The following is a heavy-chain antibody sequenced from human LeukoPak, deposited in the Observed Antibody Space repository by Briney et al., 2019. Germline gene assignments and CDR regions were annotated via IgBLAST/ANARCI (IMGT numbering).Heavy chain of an antibody. V-gene: IGHV5-51*01. D-gene: IGHD1-14*01. CDR3: ARHVTTASAARGFDI. J-gene: IGHJ3*02. CDR1: GFSFTNYW. Sequence: GESLRISCKASGFSFTNYWIGWVRQMPGKGLEWMGIIYPRDSDTKYSPSFQGQVTISADKSINTAYLQWSGLKASDTAVYYCARHVTTASAARGFDIWGQGTMVTVSS. CDR2: IYPRDSDT.